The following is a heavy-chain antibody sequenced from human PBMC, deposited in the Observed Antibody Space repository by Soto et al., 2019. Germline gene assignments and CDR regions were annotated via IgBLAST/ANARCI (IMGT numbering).Heavy chain of an antibody. CDR3: ARDWALQAGTTRWVKDY. D-gene: IGHD1-7*01. V-gene: IGHV1-46*01. J-gene: IGHJ4*02. Sequence: QVQMVQSGAEVKKPGASVKVSCKASGYTFTNYNIYWVRRAPGQGLEWMGIINPSGGQTSYAQKLKRKITMTTDTSTSTAFMELSRLTSEDTAVYYCARDWALQAGTTRWVKDYWGQGTLVTVSS. CDR2: INPSGGQT. CDR1: GYTFTNYN.